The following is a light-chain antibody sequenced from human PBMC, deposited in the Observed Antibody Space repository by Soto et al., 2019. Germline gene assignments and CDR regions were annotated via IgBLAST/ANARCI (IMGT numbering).Light chain of an antibody. CDR2: DAS. V-gene: IGKV3-11*01. Sequence: EIVLTQSPATLSFSPGERATLSCRASQSVSSYLAWYQQKPGQAPRLLIYDASNRATGIPARFSGSGSGTDFTLTISGLEPEDFAVYYCQQRSNWPHTFGQGNKLEIK. CDR3: QQRSNWPHT. CDR1: QSVSSY. J-gene: IGKJ2*01.